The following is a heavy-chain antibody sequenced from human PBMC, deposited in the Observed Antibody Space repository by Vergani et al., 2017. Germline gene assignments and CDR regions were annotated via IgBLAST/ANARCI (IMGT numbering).Heavy chain of an antibody. CDR1: GGSVNSGSYY. Sequence: QVQLQESGPGLVKPSETLSLTCTVSGGSVNSGSYYCSWIRQPAGKGREGIGYIYFSGSTNYNPSLKSRVTISVDTSKNQFSRKLSSVTAAGTAVYYCASGGWATVDYWGQGALVTVSS. V-gene: IGHV4-61*10. D-gene: IGHD5-24*01. CDR3: ASGGWATVDY. J-gene: IGHJ4*02. CDR2: IYFSGST.